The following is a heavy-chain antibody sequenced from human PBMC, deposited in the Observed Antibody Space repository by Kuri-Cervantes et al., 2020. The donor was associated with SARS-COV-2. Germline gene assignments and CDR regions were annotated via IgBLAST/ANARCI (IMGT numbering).Heavy chain of an antibody. Sequence: SQTLSLTCAVYGGSFSGFYWSWIRQAPGKGLEWVGEINHSGSANYSPSLKSRVTISVDTPKNQFSLRLSSGTAADTAVYYCARISRTYAFDFWGQGTMVTVSS. CDR1: GGSFSGFY. D-gene: IGHD1-14*01. V-gene: IGHV4-34*01. CDR2: INHSGSA. CDR3: ARISRTYAFDF. J-gene: IGHJ3*01.